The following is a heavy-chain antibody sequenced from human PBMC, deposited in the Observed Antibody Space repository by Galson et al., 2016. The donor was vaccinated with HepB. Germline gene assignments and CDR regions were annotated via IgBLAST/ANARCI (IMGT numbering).Heavy chain of an antibody. Sequence: ETLSLTCAVSGGSVSSSNWWSWVRQPPGKGLEWIGEIYHRGSTNYSPSLKSRVTMSVDKSNNQFSLNLNSMTAADTAIYYCAGRSTWTSANVFWGQGTLVTVSS. D-gene: IGHD5/OR15-5a*01. V-gene: IGHV4-4*02. CDR3: AGRSTWTSANVF. CDR2: IYHRGST. J-gene: IGHJ4*02. CDR1: GGSVSSSNW.